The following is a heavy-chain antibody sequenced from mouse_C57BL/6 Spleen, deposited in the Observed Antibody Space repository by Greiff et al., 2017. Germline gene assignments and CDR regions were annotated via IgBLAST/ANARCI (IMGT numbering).Heavy chain of an antibody. CDR2: ISNGGGST. J-gene: IGHJ4*01. Sequence: EVKLVESGGGLVQPGGSLKLSCAASGFTFGDYYMYWVRQTPEKRLEWVAYISNGGGSTYYPDTVKGRFTISRGNAKNTLYLQMSRLKSEDTAMYYCARREGAMDYWGQGTSVTVSS. CDR1: GFTFGDYY. CDR3: ARREGAMDY. V-gene: IGHV5-12*01.